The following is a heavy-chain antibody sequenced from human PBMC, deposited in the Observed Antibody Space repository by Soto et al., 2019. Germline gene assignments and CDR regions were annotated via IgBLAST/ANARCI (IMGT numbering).Heavy chain of an antibody. Sequence: ASVKVSCVASGFTFRSYWMSWVRQAPGKGLEWVANIKQDGSEKYYVDSVKGRFTISRDNAKNSLYLQMNSLRAEDTAVYYCAREEYNYYYGMDVWGQGTTVTVSS. CDR3: AREEYNYYYGMDV. CDR2: IKQDGSEK. V-gene: IGHV3-7*01. J-gene: IGHJ6*02. CDR1: GFTFRSYW.